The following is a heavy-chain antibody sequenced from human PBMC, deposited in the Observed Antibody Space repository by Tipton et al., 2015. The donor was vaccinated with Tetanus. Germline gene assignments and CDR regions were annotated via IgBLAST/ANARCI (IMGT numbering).Heavy chain of an antibody. D-gene: IGHD5/OR15-5a*01. J-gene: IGHJ4*02. V-gene: IGHV3-30*03. Sequence: SLRLSCAASGFTFSSYGMHWVRQAPGKGLEWVAVISYDGSSEYYADSVKGRFTISRDNSKNTLFLQMSNLRPEDTAVYFCARVYDPFTGYPLDYWGQGALVTVSS. CDR2: ISYDGSSE. CDR3: ARVYDPFTGYPLDY. CDR1: GFTFSSYG.